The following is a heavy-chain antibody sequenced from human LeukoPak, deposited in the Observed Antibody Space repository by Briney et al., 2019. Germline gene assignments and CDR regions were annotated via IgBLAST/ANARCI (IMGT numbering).Heavy chain of an antibody. CDR3: AVGYYDFWSGRRIDY. J-gene: IGHJ4*02. Sequence: SETLSLTCAVYGGSFSGYYWSWIRQPPGKGLEWIGEINHSGSTNYNPSLKSRVTISVDTSKNQFSLKLSSVTAADTAVYYCAVGYYDFWSGRRIDYWGQGTLVTVSS. CDR2: INHSGST. D-gene: IGHD3-3*01. V-gene: IGHV4-34*01. CDR1: GGSFSGYY.